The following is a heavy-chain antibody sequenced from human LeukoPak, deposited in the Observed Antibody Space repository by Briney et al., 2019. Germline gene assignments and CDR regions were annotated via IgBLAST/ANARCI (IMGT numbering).Heavy chain of an antibody. CDR1: LYSISSGYY. D-gene: IGHD6-6*01. Sequence: SETLSLTCSVSLYSISSGYYWGWIRQSPGKGLEWIGSIYHSGTTYYNPSLKTRVAISVDVSKNQFSLYLSSVTAADTAVYYCAKEGRHSSRDPFLPCAPWGQGTLVIVSS. J-gene: IGHJ5*02. CDR3: AKEGRHSSRDPFLPCAP. V-gene: IGHV4-38-2*02. CDR2: IYHSGTT.